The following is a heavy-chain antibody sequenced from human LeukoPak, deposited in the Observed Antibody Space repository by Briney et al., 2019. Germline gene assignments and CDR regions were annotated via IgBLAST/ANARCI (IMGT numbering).Heavy chain of an antibody. D-gene: IGHD3-22*01. J-gene: IGHJ4*02. CDR3: ARDVGYDSSGYYLY. V-gene: IGHV1-2*02. CDR2: INPNSGGT. CDR1: GYTFTSYY. Sequence: ASVKVSCKASGYTFTSYYMHWVRQAPGQGLEWMGWINPNSGGTNYAQKFQGRVTMTRDTSISTAYMELSRLRSDDTAVYYCARDVGYDSSGYYLYWGQGTLVTVSS.